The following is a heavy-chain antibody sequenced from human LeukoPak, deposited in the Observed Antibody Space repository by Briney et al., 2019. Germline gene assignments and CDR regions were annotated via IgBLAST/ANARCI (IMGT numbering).Heavy chain of an antibody. CDR3: AGGGPYSGSYLRRSGWFDP. D-gene: IGHD1-26*01. V-gene: IGHV4-34*01. CDR2: ISHSGST. Sequence: SETLSLTCAVYGGSFSGYYWSWIRQPPGKGLEWIGEISHSGSTNYNPSLKSRVTIPVDTSKNQFSLKLSSVTAADTAVYYCAGGGPYSGSYLRRSGWFDPWGQGTLVTVSS. CDR1: GGSFSGYY. J-gene: IGHJ5*02.